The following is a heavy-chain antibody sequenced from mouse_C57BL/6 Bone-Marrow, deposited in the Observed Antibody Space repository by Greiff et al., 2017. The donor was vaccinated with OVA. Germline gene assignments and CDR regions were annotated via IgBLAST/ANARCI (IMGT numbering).Heavy chain of an antibody. J-gene: IGHJ2*01. V-gene: IGHV1-55*01. Sequence: QVQLQQSGAELVKPGASVKMSCKASGYTFTSYWITWVKQRPGQGLEWIGAIYPGSGSTNYHEKFKSKATLTVDTSSSTAYMQLSSLTSEDSAIYYCARRRSRPYYFDYWGQGTTLTVSS. CDR1: GYTFTSYW. CDR2: IYPGSGST. CDR3: ARRRSRPYYFDY. D-gene: IGHD3-2*02.